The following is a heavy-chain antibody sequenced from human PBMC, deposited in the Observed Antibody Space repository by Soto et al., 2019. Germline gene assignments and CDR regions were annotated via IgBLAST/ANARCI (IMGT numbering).Heavy chain of an antibody. CDR1: GGTFSSYA. CDR3: ARRERTHYGDYLFDY. CDR2: IIPSFGTA. V-gene: IGHV1-69*01. Sequence: QVQLVQSGAEVKKPVSSVKVSCKASGGTFSSYAISGVRQATGQGLEWMGGIIPSFGTANYAQKFQGRVTITADESTSTAYMELSSLRSEDTAVYYCARRERTHYGDYLFDYWGQGTLVTVSS. D-gene: IGHD4-17*01. J-gene: IGHJ4*02.